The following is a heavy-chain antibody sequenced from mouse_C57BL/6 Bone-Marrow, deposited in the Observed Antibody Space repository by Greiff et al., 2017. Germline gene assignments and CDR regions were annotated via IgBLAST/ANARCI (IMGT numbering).Heavy chain of an antibody. J-gene: IGHJ2*01. CDR2: ISNLAYSI. V-gene: IGHV5-15*01. Sequence: EVKLVASGGGLVQPGGSLKLSCAASGFTFSDYGMAWVRQAPRKGPEWVAFISNLAYSIYYADSVTGRFTISRENAKNTLYLEMSSLRSEDTAMYYCARSITTVVGGFDYWGQGTTLTVSS. D-gene: IGHD1-1*01. CDR3: ARSITTVVGGFDY. CDR1: GFTFSDYG.